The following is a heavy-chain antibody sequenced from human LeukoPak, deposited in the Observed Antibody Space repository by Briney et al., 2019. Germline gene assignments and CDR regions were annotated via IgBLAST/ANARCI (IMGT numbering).Heavy chain of an antibody. CDR3: ARVSDPSSGWYFDY. D-gene: IGHD6-19*01. CDR2: IYYSGST. Sequence: PSETLSLTCTVSGGSISSYYWSWIRQPPGKGLEWIGYIYYSGSTNYNPSLKSRVTISVDTSKNQFSLKLSSVTAADTAVYYCARVSDPSSGWYFDYWGQGTLVTVSS. CDR1: GGSISSYY. V-gene: IGHV4-59*01. J-gene: IGHJ4*02.